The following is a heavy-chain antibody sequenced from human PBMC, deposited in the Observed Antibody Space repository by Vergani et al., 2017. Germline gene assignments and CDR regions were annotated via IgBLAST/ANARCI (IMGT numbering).Heavy chain of an antibody. Sequence: VQLVESGGGVVQPGGSLRLSCAASGFTFSSYSMNWVRQAPGKGLEWVSSISSSSSYIYYADSVKGRFTISRDNAKNSLYLQMNSLRAEDTAVYYCARDGRVYSSSWADAFDIWGQGTKVTVSS. CDR1: GFTFSSYS. CDR2: ISSSSSYI. D-gene: IGHD6-13*01. CDR3: ARDGRVYSSSWADAFDI. J-gene: IGHJ3*02. V-gene: IGHV3-21*06.